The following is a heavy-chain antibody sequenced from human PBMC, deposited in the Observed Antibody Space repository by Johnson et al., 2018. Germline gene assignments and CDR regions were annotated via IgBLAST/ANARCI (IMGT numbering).Heavy chain of an antibody. D-gene: IGHD5-18*01. CDR3: ARGLIPLWYLNYNHAMDV. Sequence: VQLVQSGAEVKKPGASVKVSCKASGYTFSNYDIIWVRQATGQGLEWMGWMNPNSANTGYAQKFQGRVTMTRDTSISTAYMEVSSLRSEDTAVYYCARGLIPLWYLNYNHAMDVWGQGTTVTVS. V-gene: IGHV1-8*01. CDR1: GYTFSNYD. CDR2: MNPNSANT. J-gene: IGHJ6*02.